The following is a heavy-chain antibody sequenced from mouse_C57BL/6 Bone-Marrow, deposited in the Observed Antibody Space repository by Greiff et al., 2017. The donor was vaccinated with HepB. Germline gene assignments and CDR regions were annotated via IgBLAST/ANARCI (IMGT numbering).Heavy chain of an antibody. CDR3: ARGDDYDRFAY. D-gene: IGHD2-4*01. J-gene: IGHJ3*01. Sequence: DVKLQESGPGLVKPSQSLSLTCSVTGYSITSGYYWNWIRQFPGNKLEWMGYISYDGSNNYNPSLKNRISITRDTSKNQFFLKLNSVTTEDTATYYCARGDDYDRFAYWGQGTLVTVSA. CDR1: GYSITSGYY. CDR2: ISYDGSN. V-gene: IGHV3-6*01.